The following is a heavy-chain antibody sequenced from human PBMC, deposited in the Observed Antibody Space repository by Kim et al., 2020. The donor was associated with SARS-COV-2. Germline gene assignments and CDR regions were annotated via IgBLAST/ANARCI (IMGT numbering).Heavy chain of an antibody. CDR2: IFGSGHGT. CDR3: AKNVHVTSVTFLWYFDL. J-gene: IGHJ2*01. CDR1: RFTFSSSA. D-gene: IGHD2-2*01. V-gene: IGHV3-23*01. Sequence: GGSLRLSCAASRFTFSSSAMTWVRQAPGKGLEWVSSIFGSGHGTYYADSVKGRFIISRDNSKNTLCLQMNNLRADDTAIYYCAKNVHVTSVTFLWYFDLWGRGTSVTVSS.